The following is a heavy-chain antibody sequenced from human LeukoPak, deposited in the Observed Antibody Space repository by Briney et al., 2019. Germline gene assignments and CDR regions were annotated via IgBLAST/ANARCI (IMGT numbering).Heavy chain of an antibody. J-gene: IGHJ3*02. D-gene: IGHD6-13*01. CDR1: GFIFSDYA. Sequence: PGGSLRLSCAASGFIFSDYAMYWVRQAPGKGLEYVSAITGDGKSTYYTDSVKGRFTISRDNSKNTLYLQMGSLRAEDTAVYYCARTIRIAAAGESDAFDIWGQGTMVTVSS. V-gene: IGHV3-64*02. CDR2: ITGDGKST. CDR3: ARTIRIAAAGESDAFDI.